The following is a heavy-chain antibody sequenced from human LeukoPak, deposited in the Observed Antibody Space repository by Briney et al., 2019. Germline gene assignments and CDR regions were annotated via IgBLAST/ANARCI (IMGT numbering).Heavy chain of an antibody. CDR2: INPNSGGT. D-gene: IGHD2-21*01. CDR3: ARDLNCGGDCQPH. Sequence: ASVKVSCKASGYTFTGYYMHWVRQAPGQGLEWMGWINPNSGGTNYAQKFQGRVTMTRDTSISTAYMELSRLRSDDTAVYYCARDLNCGGDCQPHWGQGTLVTVSP. J-gene: IGHJ4*02. CDR1: GYTFTGYY. V-gene: IGHV1-2*02.